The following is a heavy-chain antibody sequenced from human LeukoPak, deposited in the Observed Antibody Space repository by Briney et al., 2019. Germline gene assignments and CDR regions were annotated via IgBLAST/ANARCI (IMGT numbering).Heavy chain of an antibody. CDR3: VGGWQRSSHY. Sequence: SETLSLTCTVATRSISSYYWSCIRQPPGKGREWIGYIYYSGSTNYHPSLKSRVTISADTSKHQFSLRLSSVTAADTAVYYCVGGWQRSSHYWGQGTLVTVSS. CDR1: TRSISSYY. V-gene: IGHV4-59*08. J-gene: IGHJ4*02. D-gene: IGHD5-12*01. CDR2: IYYSGST.